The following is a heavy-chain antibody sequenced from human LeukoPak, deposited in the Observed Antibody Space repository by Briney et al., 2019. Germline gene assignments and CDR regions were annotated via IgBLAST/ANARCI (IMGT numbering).Heavy chain of an antibody. CDR3: ARDSSWSFDY. J-gene: IGHJ4*01. CDR2: ITTSGSTI. V-gene: IGHV3-48*02. D-gene: IGHD2-15*01. Sequence: GGSLRLSCSASGFTFSTCSMSWVRQAPGKGLECVSYITTSGSTIKYADSVTGRFTISRDNAKNSLYLQMNSLRDEDTAVYYCARDSSWSFDYWGHGTLVTVSS. CDR1: GFTFSTCS.